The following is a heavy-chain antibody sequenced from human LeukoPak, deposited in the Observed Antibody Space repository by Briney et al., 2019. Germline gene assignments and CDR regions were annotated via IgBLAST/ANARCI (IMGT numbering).Heavy chain of an antibody. J-gene: IGHJ4*02. CDR1: GGSISSYY. CDR3: ARLEYLGYYDSSGSYYFDY. CDR2: IYTSGST. V-gene: IGHV4-4*09. Sequence: SETLSLTCTVSGGSISSYYWSWIRQPPGKGLEWFGYIYTSGSTNYNPSLKSRITISVDTSKNQFSLKLSSVTAADTAVYYCARLEYLGYYDSSGSYYFDYWGQGTLVTVSS. D-gene: IGHD3-22*01.